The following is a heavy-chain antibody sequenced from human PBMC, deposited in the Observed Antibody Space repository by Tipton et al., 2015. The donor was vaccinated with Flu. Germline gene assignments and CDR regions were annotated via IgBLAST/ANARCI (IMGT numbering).Heavy chain of an antibody. D-gene: IGHD4-11*01. Sequence: TLSLTCAVYGGSFSGYYWSWIRQPPGKGLEWIGEINHSGSPNYNPSLKSRVTISVDTSKNQFSLGLSSVTAADTAVYYCARRDYSNYVSDPKNWFDPWGQGTLVTVSS. CDR3: ARRDYSNYVSDPKNWFDP. J-gene: IGHJ5*02. CDR1: GGSFSGYY. CDR2: INHSGSP. V-gene: IGHV4-34*01.